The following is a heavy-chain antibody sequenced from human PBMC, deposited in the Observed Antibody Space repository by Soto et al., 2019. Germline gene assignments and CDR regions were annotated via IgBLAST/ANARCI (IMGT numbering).Heavy chain of an antibody. CDR1: GGSFSGYY. D-gene: IGHD1-26*01. CDR3: ARQVPYRSSGSYFFDF. CDR2: SFSTEIT. V-gene: IGHV4-34*12. J-gene: IGHJ4*02. Sequence: SETLSLTCAVYGGSFSGYYWGWIRQPPGKGLEWIGSSFSTEITYYNPSLKSRVTISVDTSKNQFSLNLRSVTAADTAVYLCARQVPYRSSGSYFFDFWGQGTLVTVSS.